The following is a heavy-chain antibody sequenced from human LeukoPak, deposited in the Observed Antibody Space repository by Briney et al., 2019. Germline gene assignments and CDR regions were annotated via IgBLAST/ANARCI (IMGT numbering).Heavy chain of an antibody. CDR2: ISGSGGST. J-gene: IGHJ5*02. D-gene: IGHD1-26*01. CDR3: AKDLGSGSYYSWFDP. CDR1: GFTFSSYA. V-gene: IGHV3-23*01. Sequence: GGSLRLSCAASGFTFSSYAVSWVRQAPGKGLEWVSAISGSGGSTYYADSVKGRFTISRDNSKNTLYLQMNSLRAEDTAVYYCAKDLGSGSYYSWFDPWGQGTLVTVSS.